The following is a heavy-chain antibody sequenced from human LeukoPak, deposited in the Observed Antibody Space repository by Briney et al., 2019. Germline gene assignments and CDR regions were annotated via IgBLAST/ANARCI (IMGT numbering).Heavy chain of an antibody. CDR3: AADYSGNYHVEFDY. CDR1: GYSITSGFR. D-gene: IGHD1-26*01. CDR2: ISYTGST. J-gene: IGHJ4*02. V-gene: IGHV4-38-2*02. Sequence: PSETLSLTCTVSGYSITSGFRWHWIRQPPGKGLEWIGSISYTGSTYYNPSLKSRVTISVDTSKNQFSLKLSSVTAADTAVYYCAADYSGNYHVEFDYWGQGTLITVSS.